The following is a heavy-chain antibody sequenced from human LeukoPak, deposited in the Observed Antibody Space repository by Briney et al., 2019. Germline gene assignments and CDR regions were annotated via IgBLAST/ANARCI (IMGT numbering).Heavy chain of an antibody. CDR3: ATAFLLCGGSCYPLPFDY. D-gene: IGHD2-15*01. Sequence: GASVKVSCKASGYTFTSYDINWVRQATGQGLEWMGWMNPNSGNTGYAQKFQGRVTMTRNTSISTAYMELSSLRSEDTAVYYCATAFLLCGGSCYPLPFDYWGQGTLVTVSS. J-gene: IGHJ4*02. CDR1: GYTFTSYD. V-gene: IGHV1-8*01. CDR2: MNPNSGNT.